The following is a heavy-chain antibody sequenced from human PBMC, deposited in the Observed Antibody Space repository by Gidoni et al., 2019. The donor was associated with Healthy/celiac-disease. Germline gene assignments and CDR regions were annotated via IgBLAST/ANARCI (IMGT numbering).Heavy chain of an antibody. CDR2: INHSGST. D-gene: IGHD6-13*01. J-gene: IGHJ5*02. V-gene: IGHV4-34*01. CDR3: ARGGDYSSSWFSGNWFDP. CDR1: GGSFSGYH. Sequence: QVQLQQWGAGLFKPSETLSLTCAGYGGSFSGYHWSWIRQPPGKGLEWIGEINHSGSTHYNPALKSRVTISVDTSKNQFSLRLSSVPAAYTAVYYCARGGDYSSSWFSGNWFDPWGQGTLVTVSS.